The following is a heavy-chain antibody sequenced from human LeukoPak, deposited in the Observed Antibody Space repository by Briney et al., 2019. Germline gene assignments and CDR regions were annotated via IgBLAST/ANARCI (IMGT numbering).Heavy chain of an antibody. CDR1: GFTVSSNY. Sequence: GGSLRLSCAASGFTVSSNYMSWVRQAPGKGLEWVSAISGSGGSTYYADSVKGRFTISRDNSKNTLYLQMNSLRAEDTAVYYCAKEADYYDSYYMDVWGKGTTVTVSS. CDR2: ISGSGGST. V-gene: IGHV3-23*01. D-gene: IGHD3-22*01. J-gene: IGHJ6*03. CDR3: AKEADYYDSYYMDV.